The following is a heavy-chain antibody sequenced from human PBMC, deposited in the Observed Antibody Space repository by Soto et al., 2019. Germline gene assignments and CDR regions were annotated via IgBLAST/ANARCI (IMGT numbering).Heavy chain of an antibody. Sequence: QVHLVQSGTEVKKPGASVKVSCKTSGYTFTTYGISWVRQAPGQGLEWMGWISTYDGDTRYGQNFQGRVSLTADTYTNTAYMEVTSLTKDDTAVYYCAIQAGNLDVWGQGTTVIVSS. D-gene: IGHD6-19*01. CDR3: AIQAGNLDV. CDR1: GYTFTTYG. J-gene: IGHJ6*02. CDR2: ISTYDGDT. V-gene: IGHV1-18*01.